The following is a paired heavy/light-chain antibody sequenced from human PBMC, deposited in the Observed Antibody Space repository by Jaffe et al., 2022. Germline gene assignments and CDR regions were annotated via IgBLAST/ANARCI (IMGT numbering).Light chain of an antibody. CDR1: QSVSSN. CDR2: GAS. J-gene: IGKJ4*01. Sequence: EIVMTQSPATLSVSPGERATLSCRASQSVSSNLAWYQQKPGQAPRLLIYGASTRATGIPARFSGSGSGTEFTLTISSLQSEDFAVYYCQQYNNWPPGVTFGGGTKVEIK. CDR3: QQYNNWPPGVT. V-gene: IGKV3-15*01.
Heavy chain of an antibody. V-gene: IGHV3-11*01. CDR1: GFTFSDYY. CDR2: ISSSGSTI. J-gene: IGHJ6*03. Sequence: QVQLVESGGGLVKPGGSLRLSCAASGFTFSDYYMSWIRQAPGKGLEWVSYISSSGSTIYYADSVKGRFTISRDNAKNSLYLQMNSLRAEDTAVYYCARGSSSSSSRQFIYYYYYMDVWGKGTTVTVSS. CDR3: ARGSSSSSSRQFIYYYYYMDV. D-gene: IGHD6-6*01.